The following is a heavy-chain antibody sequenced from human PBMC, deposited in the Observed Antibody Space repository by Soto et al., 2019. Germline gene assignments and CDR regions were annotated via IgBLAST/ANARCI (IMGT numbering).Heavy chain of an antibody. CDR1: GGSISSGGYY. J-gene: IGHJ5*02. V-gene: IGHV4-31*03. Sequence: SETLSLTCTVSGGSISSGGYYWSWIRQHPGKGLEWIGYIYYSGSTYFNPSLRSRVTISVDTSKNQFSLKLSSVTAADTAVYYCARGLAVAANWFDPWGQGTLVTVSS. D-gene: IGHD2-15*01. CDR2: IYYSGST. CDR3: ARGLAVAANWFDP.